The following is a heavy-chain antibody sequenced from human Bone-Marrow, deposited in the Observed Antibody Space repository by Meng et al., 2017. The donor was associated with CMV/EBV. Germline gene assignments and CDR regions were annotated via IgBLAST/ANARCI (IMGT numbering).Heavy chain of an antibody. Sequence: SETLSLTCAVYGGSFSGYYWSWIRQPPGKGLEWIGEINHSGSTNYNPSLKSRVTISVDTSKNQFSLKLSSVTAADTAVYYCARDLTFRGFDPWGQGTLVTSPQ. V-gene: IGHV4-34*01. J-gene: IGHJ5*02. CDR2: INHSGST. CDR3: ARDLTFRGFDP. D-gene: IGHD3-16*01. CDR1: GGSFSGYY.